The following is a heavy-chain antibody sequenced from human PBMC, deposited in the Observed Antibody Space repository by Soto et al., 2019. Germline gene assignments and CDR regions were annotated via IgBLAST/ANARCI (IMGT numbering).Heavy chain of an antibody. V-gene: IGHV1-46*04. Sequence: QVQLVQSGAEVKKPGASVKLSCQASEYTFTDYFIHWVRQAPGQGLEWMGLINLGGTTTTYAQKLQGRLTITMASSTTTAYIELLSLRSEDTSVYYFIVADWAMRYFAAWPPGPLVSLSS. D-gene: IGHD2-15*01. J-gene: IGHJ4*02. CDR3: IVADWAMRYFAA. CDR2: INLGGTTT. CDR1: EYTFTDYF.